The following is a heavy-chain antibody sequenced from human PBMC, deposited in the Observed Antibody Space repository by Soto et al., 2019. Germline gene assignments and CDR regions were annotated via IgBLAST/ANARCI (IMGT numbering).Heavy chain of an antibody. CDR3: ARAGTTGAY. CDR1: GFTFSSYA. J-gene: IGHJ4*02. D-gene: IGHD4-17*01. CDR2: ISYDGSNK. V-gene: IGHV3-30-3*01. Sequence: QVQLVESGGGVVQPGRSLRLSCAASGFTFSSYAMHWVRQAPGKGLEWVAVISYDGSNKYYADSVKGRFTISRDNYKNTLYLQMNSLRAEDTAVYYCARAGTTGAYWGQGTLVTVSS.